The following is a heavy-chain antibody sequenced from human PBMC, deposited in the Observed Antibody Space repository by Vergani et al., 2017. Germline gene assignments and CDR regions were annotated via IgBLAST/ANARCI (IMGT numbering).Heavy chain of an antibody. CDR3: ARAVVGRNPPDYFDN. CDR2: VEDSGYF. J-gene: IGHJ4*02. Sequence: QVQLQESGPGLVRPSETLSLTCTVSGGSLSGYNWNWIRQTPGEGLGWIGYVEDSGYFNYNPSLKTRVSMSSDTYNNQFSLLLTSVTVADTAVYYCARAVVGRNPPDYFDNWGQGTLVTVSS. D-gene: IGHD1-14*01. V-gene: IGHV4-59*01. CDR1: GGSLSGYN.